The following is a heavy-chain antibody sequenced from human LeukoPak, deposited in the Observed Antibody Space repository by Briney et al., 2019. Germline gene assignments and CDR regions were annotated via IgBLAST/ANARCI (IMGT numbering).Heavy chain of an antibody. CDR1: GFTLTTYS. CDR2: ISPSSTI. Sequence: GGSLRLSCAASGFTLTTYSMNWVRQAPGKGLEWVSYISPSSTIYYADSVKGRFTISRDNAKNSLYLQMNSLRADDTAVYYCARGGDFYWGQGTLVTVSS. J-gene: IGHJ4*02. V-gene: IGHV3-48*01. CDR3: ARGGDFY. D-gene: IGHD3-3*01.